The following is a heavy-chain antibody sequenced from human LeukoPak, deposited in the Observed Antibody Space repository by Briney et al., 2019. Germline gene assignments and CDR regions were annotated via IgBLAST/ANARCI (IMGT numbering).Heavy chain of an antibody. CDR2: ISFSGATT. V-gene: IGHV3-23*01. Sequence: GGSLRLSCEASGFTFSSFAMSWVRQAPGMGLEWVSGISFSGATTYYTDSVKGRFTISRDNSKNTLDLQMNSLRADDTAVYYCARGIYNPDYWVQGTLVTVSS. J-gene: IGHJ4*02. D-gene: IGHD1-14*01. CDR1: GFTFSSFA. CDR3: ARGIYNPDY.